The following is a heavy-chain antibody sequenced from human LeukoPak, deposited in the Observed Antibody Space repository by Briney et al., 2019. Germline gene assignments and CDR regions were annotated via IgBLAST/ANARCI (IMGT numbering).Heavy chain of an antibody. V-gene: IGHV4-38-2*01. D-gene: IGHD3-10*01. CDR2: ILHSGST. CDR1: VYSPSSGYY. Sequence: PSETLSLTCALSVYSPSSGYYWGWIRQPPGKGPGWIGRILHSGSTYYNPSLKSPVTISVDTSKNQFSLKLSSVTAADTAVYYCARGEFTGESRLDYWGQGTLVTVSS. CDR3: ARGEFTGESRLDY. J-gene: IGHJ4*02.